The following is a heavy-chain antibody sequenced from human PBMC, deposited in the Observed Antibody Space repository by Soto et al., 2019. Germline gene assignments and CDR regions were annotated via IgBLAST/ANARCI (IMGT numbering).Heavy chain of an antibody. Sequence: PSETLSLTCTVSGGSISSYYWGWIRRPPGKGLEWIGSIFYGGSTYYNPSLKSRLSISVDSSKNQFSLNLKSVTASDTAVYYCARLSGSGPLISWGQGTLVTVSS. D-gene: IGHD2-21*01. CDR2: IFYGGST. V-gene: IGHV4-39*01. CDR3: ARLSGSGPLIS. J-gene: IGHJ5*02. CDR1: GGSISSYY.